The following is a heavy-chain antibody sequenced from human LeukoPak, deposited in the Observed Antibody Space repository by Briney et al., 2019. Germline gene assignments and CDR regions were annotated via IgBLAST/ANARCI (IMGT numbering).Heavy chain of an antibody. CDR3: AKGYGNTAFDY. CDR2: ISSSSSYI. CDR1: GFTFSSYS. V-gene: IGHV3-21*04. D-gene: IGHD4-23*01. Sequence: PGGSLRLSCAASGFTFSSYSMNWVRQAPGKGLEWVSSISSSSSYIYYADSVKGRFTISRDNSKNTLYLQMNSLRAEDTAVYYCAKGYGNTAFDYWGQGTLVTVSS. J-gene: IGHJ4*02.